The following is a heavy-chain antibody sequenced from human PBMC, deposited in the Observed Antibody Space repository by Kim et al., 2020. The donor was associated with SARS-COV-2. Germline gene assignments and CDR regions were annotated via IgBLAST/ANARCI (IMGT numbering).Heavy chain of an antibody. CDR1: GASISSSY. CDR3: ARLFYYGSGKGNAFDI. Sequence: SETLSLTCTVSGASISSSYWSWIRQPPGKGLEWIGYISDSGSTKYSPSLKSRVTILVDTSKNQFSLKLSSVTAADTAMYYCARLFYYGSGKGNAFDIWGRGTMVTVSS. D-gene: IGHD3-10*01. CDR2: ISDSGST. V-gene: IGHV4-59*01. J-gene: IGHJ3*02.